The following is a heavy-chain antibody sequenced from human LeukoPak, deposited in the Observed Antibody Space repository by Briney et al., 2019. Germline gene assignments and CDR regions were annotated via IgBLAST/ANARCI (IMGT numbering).Heavy chain of an antibody. V-gene: IGHV4-39*02. CDR1: GGSISSSSYY. J-gene: IGHJ3*02. Sequence: SETLSLTCTVSGGSISSSSYYWGWIRQPPGKGLEWIGSIYYSGSTYYNPSLKSRVTISVDTSKNQFYLKLSSVPAPPTAVYYCARDGGSRLAYCGGDCLDAFDTSGHGTMVTASS. CDR2: IYYSGST. D-gene: IGHD2-21*02. CDR3: ARDGGSRLAYCGGDCLDAFDT.